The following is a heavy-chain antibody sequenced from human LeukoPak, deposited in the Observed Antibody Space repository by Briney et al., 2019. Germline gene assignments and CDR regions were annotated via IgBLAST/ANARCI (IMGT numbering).Heavy chain of an antibody. CDR2: IYHSGST. Sequence: SETLSLTCDVSGGSISSGGYSWSWIRQPPGKGLEWIGYIYHSGSTYYNPSLKSRVTISVDRSKNQFSLKLSSVTAADTAVYYCARARRGSNTYYYGMDVWGKGTTVTVSS. CDR1: GGSISSGGYS. J-gene: IGHJ6*04. D-gene: IGHD2-15*01. CDR3: ARARRGSNTYYYGMDV. V-gene: IGHV4-30-2*01.